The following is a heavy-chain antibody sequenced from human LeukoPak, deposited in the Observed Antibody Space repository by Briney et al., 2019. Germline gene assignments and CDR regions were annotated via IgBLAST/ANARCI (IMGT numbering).Heavy chain of an antibody. J-gene: IGHJ4*02. D-gene: IGHD2-21*02. CDR1: GGSFSGYY. Sequence: NPSETLSLTCAVYGGSFSGYYWSWIRQPPGKGLEWIGEINHSGSTNYNPSLKSRVTISVDTSKNQFSLKLSSVTAADTAVYYCARGYQEYCGGDCYSQFDYWGQGTLVTVSS. CDR3: ARGYQEYCGGDCYSQFDY. V-gene: IGHV4-34*01. CDR2: INHSGST.